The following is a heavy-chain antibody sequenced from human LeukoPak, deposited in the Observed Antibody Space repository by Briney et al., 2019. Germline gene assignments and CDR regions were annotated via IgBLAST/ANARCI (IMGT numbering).Heavy chain of an antibody. Sequence: GGSLRLSCAASGFTFSSYDMHWVRQATGKGLEWVSAIDTAGDTYYPGSVKGRFTISRENAKNSLYLQINNLRAGDAAVYYCTRIGHSDIFDYWGQGTLVTVSS. CDR1: GFTFSSYD. CDR3: TRIGHSDIFDY. V-gene: IGHV3-13*01. CDR2: IDTAGDT. D-gene: IGHD2-21*02. J-gene: IGHJ4*02.